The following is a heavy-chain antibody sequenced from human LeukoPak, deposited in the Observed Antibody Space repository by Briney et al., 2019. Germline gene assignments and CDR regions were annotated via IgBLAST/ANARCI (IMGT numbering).Heavy chain of an antibody. V-gene: IGHV3-9*01. D-gene: IGHD5-18*01. CDR2: ISWNSGSI. CDR1: GFTFDDYA. Sequence: PGRSLRLSCAASGFTFDDYAMHWVRQAPGKGLEWVSGISWNSGSIGYADSVKGRFTISRDNAKNSLYLQMNSLRAEDTALYYCAKDYHGAMAFDYWGQGTLATVSS. J-gene: IGHJ4*02. CDR3: AKDYHGAMAFDY.